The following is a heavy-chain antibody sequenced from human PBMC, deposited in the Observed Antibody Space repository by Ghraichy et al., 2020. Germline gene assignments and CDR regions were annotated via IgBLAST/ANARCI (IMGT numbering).Heavy chain of an antibody. V-gene: IGHV2-5*01. J-gene: IGHJ5*02. D-gene: IGHD3-22*01. CDR2: IYWNDDK. CDR3: AHRTYYYDSSGYYPWFDP. CDR1: GFSLSTSGVG. Sequence: SGPTLVKPTQTLTLTCTFSGFSLSTSGVGVGWIRQPPGKALEWLALIYWNDDKRYSPSLKSRLTITKDTSKNQVVLTMTNMDPVDTATYYCAHRTYYYDSSGYYPWFDPWGQGTLVTVSS.